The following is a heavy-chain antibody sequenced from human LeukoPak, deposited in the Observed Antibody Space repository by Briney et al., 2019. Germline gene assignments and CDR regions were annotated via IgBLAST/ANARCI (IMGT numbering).Heavy chain of an antibody. V-gene: IGHV3-7*01. Sequence: GGSLRLSCAASGLTFSFYRMNWVRQAPGKGLEWVANIKQDGSEKYYVDSVKGRFTISRDNAKNSLYLQMNSLRAEDTAVYYCAGDPSGSWFSLDYWGQGTLVTVSS. D-gene: IGHD6-13*01. CDR1: GLTFSFYR. CDR2: IKQDGSEK. CDR3: AGDPSGSWFSLDY. J-gene: IGHJ4*02.